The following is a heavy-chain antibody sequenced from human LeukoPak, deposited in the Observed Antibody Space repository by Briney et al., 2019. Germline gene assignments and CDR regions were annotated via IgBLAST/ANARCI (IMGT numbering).Heavy chain of an antibody. V-gene: IGHV4-34*01. Sequence: SKTLSLTCTVSGESISGFYWSWIRQPPGKGLEWIGEINHSGSTNYNPSLKSRVTISVDTSKNQFSLKLSSVTAADTAVYYCARGSYYSGYEGHPGGLYYFDYWGQGTLVTVSS. J-gene: IGHJ4*02. CDR2: INHSGST. CDR3: ARGSYYSGYEGHPGGLYYFDY. D-gene: IGHD5-12*01. CDR1: GESISGFY.